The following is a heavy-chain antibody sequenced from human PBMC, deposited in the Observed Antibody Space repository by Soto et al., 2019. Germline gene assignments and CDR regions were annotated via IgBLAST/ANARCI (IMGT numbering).Heavy chain of an antibody. J-gene: IGHJ4*02. CDR3: ARDPGEASPDY. Sequence: GGSLRLSCAASGFTFSSYVMHWVRQAPGKGLEWVAVLCYDGSNKYYADSVKGRFTISRDNXKNTLYLRMNRLRAENTAVYYFARDPGEASPDYWGQGTLVTFSS. CDR1: GFTFSSYV. CDR2: LCYDGSNK. V-gene: IGHV3-33*01. D-gene: IGHD4-17*01.